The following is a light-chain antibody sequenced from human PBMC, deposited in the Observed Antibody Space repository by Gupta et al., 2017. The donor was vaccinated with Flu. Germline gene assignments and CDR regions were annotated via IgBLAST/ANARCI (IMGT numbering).Light chain of an antibody. V-gene: IGKV3-15*01. CDR2: GAS. CDR3: HQYNNWPPLA. Sequence: EIVMTQSPLTLSVSPGERATLSCRASLSIGNNLAWYQQKPGQDPRLLIYGASTSATGIAASFTGSGSGTAFTLTISSLQSEDFAIYYCHQYNNWPPLALGGGTKVEFK. J-gene: IGKJ4*01. CDR1: LSIGNN.